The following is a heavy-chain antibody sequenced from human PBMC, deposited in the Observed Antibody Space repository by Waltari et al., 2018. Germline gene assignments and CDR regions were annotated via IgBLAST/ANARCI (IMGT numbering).Heavy chain of an antibody. J-gene: IGHJ4*02. CDR3: ARDPVVGATQSY. V-gene: IGHV4-38-2*02. D-gene: IGHD1-26*01. CDR1: GFHFGDYA. CDR2: IYYSGGT. Sequence: VQLVESGGGLVQPGRSLRLACTASGFHFGDYAMSWFRQAPGKGLGWIGSIYYSGGTYYNQSLKSRVTISVDTSKNQCSLKLSSVTAADTAVYYCARDPVVGATQSYWGQGTLVTVSS.